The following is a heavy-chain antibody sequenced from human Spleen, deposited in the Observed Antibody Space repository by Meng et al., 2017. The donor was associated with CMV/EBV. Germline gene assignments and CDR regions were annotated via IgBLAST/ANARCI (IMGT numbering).Heavy chain of an antibody. V-gene: IGHV3-13*01. CDR3: ARARSPTHSDY. CDR2: IGTVGDT. Sequence: GGSLRPSCTASGFTFSTYDFHWVRQPTGKGLEWVSSIGTVGDTYSIGSVKGRFIISREDAKNSVYLQMNGLRDGDTGLYYCARARSPTHSDYWGQGALVTVSS. CDR1: GFTFSTYD. J-gene: IGHJ4*02.